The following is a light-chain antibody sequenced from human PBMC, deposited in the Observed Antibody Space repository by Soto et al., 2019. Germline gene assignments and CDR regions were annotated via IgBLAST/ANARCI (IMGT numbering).Light chain of an antibody. CDR2: GAS. Sequence: DIQMTQSPSSLSASIGDRVTISCRTSHVISTYLNWYQQKPGKAPNLLIHGASSLESGVPSRFSGSGSGTDFTLTITSLQPEDFVTYYCQQSFSTPYSFGQGTKVDTK. J-gene: IGKJ2*03. V-gene: IGKV1-39*01. CDR1: HVISTY. CDR3: QQSFSTPYS.